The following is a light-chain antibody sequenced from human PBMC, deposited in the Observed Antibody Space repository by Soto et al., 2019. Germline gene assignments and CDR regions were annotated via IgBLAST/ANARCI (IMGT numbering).Light chain of an antibody. CDR1: SSNIGAGYN. CDR3: QPYDIRVRVV. Sequence: QSVLTQPPSVSGAPGQRVTISCTGSSSNIGAGYNVHWYQQLPGTAPKLLIYGNSNRPSGVPDRFSGSKSGTSASLAITGLQAEDEADYYCQPYDIRVRVVFGGGTKLTVL. V-gene: IGLV1-40*01. CDR2: GNS. J-gene: IGLJ2*01.